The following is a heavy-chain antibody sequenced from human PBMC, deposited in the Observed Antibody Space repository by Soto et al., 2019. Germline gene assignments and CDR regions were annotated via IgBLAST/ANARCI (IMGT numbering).Heavy chain of an antibody. J-gene: IGHJ5*02. V-gene: IGHV3-74*01. Sequence: PGGSLRLSCAASGFPFSHYWMHWVRQTPGKGLVWVSRINPAGTITNCADSVEGRFTISRDNADSALFLQMNSLSAEDTAIYYCTSDTFGLRDTWGQGTLVTVSS. CDR1: GFPFSHYW. CDR2: INPAGTIT. D-gene: IGHD3-16*01. CDR3: TSDTFGLRDT.